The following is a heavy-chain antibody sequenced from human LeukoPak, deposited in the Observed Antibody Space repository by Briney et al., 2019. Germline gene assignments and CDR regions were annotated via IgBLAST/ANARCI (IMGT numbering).Heavy chain of an antibody. J-gene: IGHJ5*02. Sequence: SETLSLTCAVSGGSISSGGYSWSWIRQPPGKGLEWIGYIYYSGSTYYNPSLKSRVTISVDTSKNQFSLKLSSVTAADTAVYYCARDNGGLIQLWYHWGQGTLVTVSS. CDR1: GGSISSGGYS. CDR3: ARDNGGLIQLWYH. D-gene: IGHD5-18*01. CDR2: IYYSGST. V-gene: IGHV4-31*11.